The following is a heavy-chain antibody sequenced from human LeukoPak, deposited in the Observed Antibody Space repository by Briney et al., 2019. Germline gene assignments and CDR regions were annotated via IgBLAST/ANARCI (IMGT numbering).Heavy chain of an antibody. CDR2: ISYDGSNK. CDR3: AKDDEGAPFDY. CDR1: GFTFSSYG. V-gene: IGHV3-30*18. Sequence: GRSLRLSCAASGFTFSSYGMHWVRQAPGKGLGWVAVISYDGSNKYYADSVKGRFTISRDDSKNTLYLQMNSLRAEDTAVYYCAKDDEGAPFDYWGQGTLVTVSS. D-gene: IGHD4/OR15-4a*01. J-gene: IGHJ4*02.